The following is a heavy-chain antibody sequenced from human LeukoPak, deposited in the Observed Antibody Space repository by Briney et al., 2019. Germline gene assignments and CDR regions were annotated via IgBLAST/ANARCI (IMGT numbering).Heavy chain of an antibody. V-gene: IGHV1-69*05. CDR3: ASGGSYYERDYYYMDV. D-gene: IGHD1-26*01. CDR2: IIPIFGTA. Sequence: ASVKVSCKASGGTFSSYAISWVRQAPGQGLEWMGGIIPIFGTANYAQKFQGRVTITTDESTSTAYMELSSLRSEDTAVHYCASGGSYYERDYYYMDVWGKGTTVTVSS. J-gene: IGHJ6*03. CDR1: GGTFSSYA.